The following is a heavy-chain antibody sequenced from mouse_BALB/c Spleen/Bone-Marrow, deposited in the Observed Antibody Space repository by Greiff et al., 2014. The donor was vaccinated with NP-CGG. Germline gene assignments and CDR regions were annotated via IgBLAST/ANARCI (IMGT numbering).Heavy chain of an antibody. V-gene: IGHV2-9*02. Sequence: ESGPGLVSPSKSLSITCTVSGFSLNKYGVHWVRQPPGKGLEWLGVIGAGGSTNYNSALMSRLSISKDNSKSQVFLKMNSLQTDDTAMYYCAREGGTGFASWGQGTLVTVSA. J-gene: IGHJ3*01. CDR1: GFSLNKYG. D-gene: IGHD4-1*01. CDR2: IGAGGST. CDR3: AREGGTGFAS.